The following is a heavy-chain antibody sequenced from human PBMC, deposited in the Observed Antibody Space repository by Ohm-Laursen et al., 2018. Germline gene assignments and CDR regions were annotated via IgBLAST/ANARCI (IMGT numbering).Heavy chain of an antibody. J-gene: IGHJ4*02. CDR3: AGSTRLDY. CDR1: GFTFSDYY. Sequence: SLRLSCTASGFTFSDYYMSWIRQAPGKGLEWVSFISSGGGTIYYADSVKGRFTVSRDNAKNSLYLQMDSLRAEDTAVYYCAGSTRLDYWGRGTLVSVSS. D-gene: IGHD5/OR15-5a*01. CDR2: ISSGGGTI. V-gene: IGHV3-11*01.